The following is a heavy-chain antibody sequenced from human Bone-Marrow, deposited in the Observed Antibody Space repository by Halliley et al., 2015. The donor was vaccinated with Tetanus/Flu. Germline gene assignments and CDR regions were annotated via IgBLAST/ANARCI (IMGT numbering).Heavy chain of an antibody. D-gene: IGHD2-21*02. V-gene: IGHV3-7*01. CDR1: GFTLSSYW. CDR3: ARLYCAGDCRRAEYFHL. CDR2: INQDGSEK. Sequence: SLRLSCAASGFTLSSYWMSWVRQAPGKGLEWVANINQDGSEKYYVDSVKGRFTISRDNAKTSLYLQMNSLRAEDTALYYCARLYCAGDCRRAEYFHLWGQGSLVTVSS. J-gene: IGHJ1*01.